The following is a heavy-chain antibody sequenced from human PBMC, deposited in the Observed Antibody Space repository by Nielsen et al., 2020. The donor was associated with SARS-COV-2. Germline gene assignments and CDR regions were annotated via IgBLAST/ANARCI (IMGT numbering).Heavy chain of an antibody. CDR2: ISYDGSNK. D-gene: IGHD2-2*01. J-gene: IGHJ3*02. V-gene: IGHV3-30-3*01. Sequence: WIRQPPGKGLEWVAVISYDGSNKYYADSVKGRFTISRDNSKNTLYLQMNSLRAEDTAVYYCAGDYDIVVVPAAMGAFDIWGQGTMVTVSS. CDR3: AGDYDIVVVPAAMGAFDI.